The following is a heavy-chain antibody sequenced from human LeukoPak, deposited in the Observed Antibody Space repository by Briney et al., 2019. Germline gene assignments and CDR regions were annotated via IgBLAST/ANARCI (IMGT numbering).Heavy chain of an antibody. CDR1: GFTFSSIA. CDR2: IGSNGGTT. V-gene: IGHV3-23*01. Sequence: GGSLRLSCAASGFTFSSIAMTWVRQAPGKGRQWVSTIGSNGGTTYNDDSVKGHITISRDHSKNTLYLPLNSLRVEHTAIYYCAKGQELDDGVFDSWGQGTLVTVSA. CDR3: AKGQELDDGVFDS. J-gene: IGHJ4*02. D-gene: IGHD1-1*01.